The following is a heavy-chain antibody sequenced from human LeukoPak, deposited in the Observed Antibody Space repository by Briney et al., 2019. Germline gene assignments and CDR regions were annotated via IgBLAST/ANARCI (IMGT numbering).Heavy chain of an antibody. D-gene: IGHD6-19*01. Sequence: TSETLSLTCTVSGVSISSYYWSWIRQPAGKGLEWIGRIYTSGSTNYNPSLKSRVTMSVDTSKNQFSLKLSSVTAADTAVYYCARESAGGYSSGWPYYYYMDVWGKGTTVTVSS. J-gene: IGHJ6*03. V-gene: IGHV4-4*07. CDR3: ARESAGGYSSGWPYYYYMDV. CDR1: GVSISSYY. CDR2: IYTSGST.